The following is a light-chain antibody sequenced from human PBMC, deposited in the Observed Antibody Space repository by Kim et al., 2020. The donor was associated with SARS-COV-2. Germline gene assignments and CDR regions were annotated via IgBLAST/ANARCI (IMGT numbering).Light chain of an antibody. CDR3: QQYHTHST. V-gene: IGKV1-5*03. J-gene: IGKJ1*01. CDR1: QSVHIW. CDR2: QAS. Sequence: DIQMTQSPAFLSASVGDTVTITCRASQSVHIWLAWYQQIPGKAPKLLIHQASNLQSGVPSRFSGRGSGSEFSLTISSLQSGDFATYYCQQYHTHSTFGQGTKVDIK.